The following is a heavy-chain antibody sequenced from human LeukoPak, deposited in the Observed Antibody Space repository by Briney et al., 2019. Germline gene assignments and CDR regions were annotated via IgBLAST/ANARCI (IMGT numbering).Heavy chain of an antibody. J-gene: IGHJ6*04. D-gene: IGHD6-19*01. CDR3: ARGLRQGSAWSWGPKEKSYQYMDV. CDR1: GGSFSGYY. Sequence: PSETLSLTCAVYGGSFSGYYWSWIRQPPGKGLEWIGEINHSGSTNYNPSLKSRVTISVDTSKNQFSLKLTSVTAADSAVYFCARGLRQGSAWSWGPKEKSYQYMDVWGTGTTVIVSS. V-gene: IGHV4-34*01. CDR2: INHSGST.